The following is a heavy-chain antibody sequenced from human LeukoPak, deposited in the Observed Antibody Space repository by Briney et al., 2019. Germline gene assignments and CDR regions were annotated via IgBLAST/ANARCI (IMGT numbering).Heavy chain of an antibody. CDR1: GGSISSYY. J-gene: IGHJ6*02. V-gene: IGHV4-59*08. D-gene: IGHD1-14*01. Sequence: PSETLSLTCTVSGGSISSYYWSWIRQPPGKGLEWIGYIYYSGSTNYNPSLKSRVTISVDTSENQFSLKVSSVTAADTAVYYCSRRASGYYGMDVWGQGTTVTVSS. CDR3: SRRASGYYGMDV. CDR2: IYYSGST.